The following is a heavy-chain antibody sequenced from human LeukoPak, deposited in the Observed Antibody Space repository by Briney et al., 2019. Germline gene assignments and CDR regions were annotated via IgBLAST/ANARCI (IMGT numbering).Heavy chain of an antibody. CDR1: GSTFSGFA. Sequence: PGGSLRLSCAASGSTFSGFALHWVRQAPGKGLEWVAVVSHDGSKKYYADSVKGRFTISRDNSENTLYLQMSSLRVDDTAVYFCAKERQTGDYFTSDYWGQGTLVTVSS. CDR2: VSHDGSKK. D-gene: IGHD4-17*01. J-gene: IGHJ4*02. CDR3: AKERQTGDYFTSDY. V-gene: IGHV3-30-3*01.